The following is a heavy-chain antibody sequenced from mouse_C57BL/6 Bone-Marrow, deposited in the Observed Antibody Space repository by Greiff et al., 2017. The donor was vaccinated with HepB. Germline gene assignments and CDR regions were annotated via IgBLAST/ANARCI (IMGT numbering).Heavy chain of an antibody. CDR3: GGTVVAGVYYFDY. CDR1: GYSFTDYN. V-gene: IGHV1-39*01. D-gene: IGHD1-1*01. J-gene: IGHJ2*02. CDR2: INPNYGTT. Sequence: VQLQQSGPELVKPGASVKISCKASGYSFTDYNMNWVKQSNGKSLEWIGVINPNYGTTSYNQKFKGKATLTVDQSSSTAYKQLNSLTSEDSADYYGGGTVVAGVYYFDYWGQGTSLTVSS.